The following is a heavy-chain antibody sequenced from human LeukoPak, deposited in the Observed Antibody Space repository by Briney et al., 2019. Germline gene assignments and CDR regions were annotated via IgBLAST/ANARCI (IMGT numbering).Heavy chain of an antibody. CDR2: ITTSSSYI. CDR3: ASHIVVVTAIRYYAMDV. D-gene: IGHD2-2*01. J-gene: IGHJ6*02. CDR1: GFSFGSYV. V-gene: IGHV3-21*01. Sequence: GGSLRLSCAASGFSFGSYVMNWVRQAPGKGLEWVSSITTSSSYIYYADSVKGRFTVSRGNAKNSLYLQMNSLRDEDTAVYYCASHIVVVTAIRYYAMDVWGQGTTVTVSS.